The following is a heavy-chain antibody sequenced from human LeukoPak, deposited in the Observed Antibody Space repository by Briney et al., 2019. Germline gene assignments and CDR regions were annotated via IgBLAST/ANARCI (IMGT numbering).Heavy chain of an antibody. CDR1: KDTFTTYD. Sequence: SSVKVSCKASKDTFTTYDVNWVRQATGLGLEWMGCINPNSGNTDCAQKVQGRLTITLNSCISTAYMELTNLTSEDTPVYYCPRSTMGVRRRYDYWCQGTLVTVS. J-gene: IGHJ4*02. D-gene: IGHD3-10*01. V-gene: IGHV1-8*01. CDR3: PRSTMGVRRRYDY. CDR2: INPNSGNT.